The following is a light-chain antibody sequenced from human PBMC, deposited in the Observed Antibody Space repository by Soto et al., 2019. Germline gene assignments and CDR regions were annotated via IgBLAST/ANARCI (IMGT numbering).Light chain of an antibody. Sequence: DIVMTQSPDSLAMSLGEMATINCKSSQSVLATSNNRNYLAWYQQRPGQPPKMLIYWASTREFGVPDRFSGSGSGTDFTLTINSLQAEDVAVYYCLQYYSVPHTFGQGTKLEIK. CDR1: QSVLATSNNRNY. V-gene: IGKV4-1*01. CDR2: WAS. CDR3: LQYYSVPHT. J-gene: IGKJ2*01.